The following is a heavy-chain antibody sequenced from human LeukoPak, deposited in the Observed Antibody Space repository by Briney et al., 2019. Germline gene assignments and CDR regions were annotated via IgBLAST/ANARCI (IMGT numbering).Heavy chain of an antibody. V-gene: IGHV3-23*01. D-gene: IGHD6-19*01. J-gene: IGHJ4*02. CDR3: AKARIAVAGTLDY. Sequence: GGSLRLSCAASGFTFSTYWMHWVRQAPGKGLEWVSAISGSGGSTYYADSVKGRFTISRGNSKNTLYLQMNSLRAEDTAVYYCAKARIAVAGTLDYWGQGTLVTVSS. CDR2: ISGSGGST. CDR1: GFTFSTYW.